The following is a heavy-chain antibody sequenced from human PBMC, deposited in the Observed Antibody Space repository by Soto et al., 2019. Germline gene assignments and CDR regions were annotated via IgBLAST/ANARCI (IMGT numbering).Heavy chain of an antibody. CDR1: GYTFTGYY. CDR3: ARGMGYSSSIVNYYYMDV. V-gene: IGHV1-2*04. J-gene: IGHJ6*03. CDR2: INPNSGGT. Sequence: ASVKVSCKASGYTFTGYYMHWVRQAPGQGLEWMGWINPNSGGTNYAQKFQGWVTMTRDTSISTAYMELSRLRSDDTAVYYCARGMGYSSSIVNYYYMDVWGKGTTVTVSS. D-gene: IGHD6-6*01.